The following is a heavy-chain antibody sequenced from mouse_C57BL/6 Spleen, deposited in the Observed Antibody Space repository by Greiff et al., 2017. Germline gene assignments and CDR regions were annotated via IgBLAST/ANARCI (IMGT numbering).Heavy chain of an antibody. J-gene: IGHJ2*01. CDR1: GYTFTSYW. CDR2: IHPNSGST. Sequence: VKLQQPGAELVKPGASVKLSCKASGYTFTSYWMHWVKQRPGQGLEWIGMIHPNSGSTNYNEKFKSKATLTVDKSSSTAYMQLSSLTSEDSAVYYCARSGTYYFDYWGQGTTLTVSS. CDR3: ARSGTYYFDY. D-gene: IGHD4-1*01. V-gene: IGHV1-64*01.